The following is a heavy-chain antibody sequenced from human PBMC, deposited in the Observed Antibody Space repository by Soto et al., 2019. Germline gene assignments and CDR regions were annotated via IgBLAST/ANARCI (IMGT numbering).Heavy chain of an antibody. CDR1: GFTVSSTY. J-gene: IGHJ4*02. V-gene: IGHV3-53*01. Sequence: GGSLRLSCAAPGFTVSSTYMSWVRQAPGKGLEWISIIYSGGSTFYADSVKGRFTISRDNSKNTLYLQMNSLRAEDTAVYYCARGVPITPGTFDYRGQGTLVTVSS. CDR2: IYSGGST. CDR3: ARGVPITPGTFDY. D-gene: IGHD5-12*01.